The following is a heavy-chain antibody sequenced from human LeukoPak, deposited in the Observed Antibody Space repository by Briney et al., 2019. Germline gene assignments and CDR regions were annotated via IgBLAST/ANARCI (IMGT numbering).Heavy chain of an antibody. D-gene: IGHD6-19*01. Sequence: GGSLRLSCAASGFTFSSYGMHWVRQAPGKGLEWVAFIRDDGSNEYYADSVKGRFTISRDNSKNTLFLQMNTLRAEDTAVYYCATDHSGWYLGGDYWGQGTLVTVSS. V-gene: IGHV3-30*02. J-gene: IGHJ4*02. CDR3: ATDHSGWYLGGDY. CDR1: GFTFSSYG. CDR2: IRDDGSNE.